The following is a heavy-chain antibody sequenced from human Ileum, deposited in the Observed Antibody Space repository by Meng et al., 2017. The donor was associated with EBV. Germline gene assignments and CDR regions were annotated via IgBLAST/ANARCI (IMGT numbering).Heavy chain of an antibody. Sequence: QVQLVQVGAEVKNPGSSVKVSCKASGGTFSNYAISWVRQAPGQGLEWMGGIIPIFATPNYAQKFQDRITITADTSTTTAYMELSSLTSEDTAIYYCARWAGHCSSANCFPPLDYWGQGTLVTVSS. J-gene: IGHJ4*02. V-gene: IGHV1-69*06. CDR1: GGTFSNYA. CDR2: IIPIFATP. D-gene: IGHD2-2*03. CDR3: ARWAGHCSSANCFPPLDY.